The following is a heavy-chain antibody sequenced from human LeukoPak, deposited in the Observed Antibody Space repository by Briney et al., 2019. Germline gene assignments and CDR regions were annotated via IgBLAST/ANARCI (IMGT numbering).Heavy chain of an antibody. CDR3: ARGGGARPPKPYYYMDV. Sequence: SETLSLTCTVSGDSINSYYWSWIRQPAGRGLEWIGRIYTTGSTNYNPFLKSRVTMSVDTSKNQFSLKLSSVTAADTAVYYCARGGGARPPKPYYYMDVWGKGTTVTVSS. V-gene: IGHV4-4*07. D-gene: IGHD1-26*01. CDR2: IYTTGST. CDR1: GDSINSYY. J-gene: IGHJ6*03.